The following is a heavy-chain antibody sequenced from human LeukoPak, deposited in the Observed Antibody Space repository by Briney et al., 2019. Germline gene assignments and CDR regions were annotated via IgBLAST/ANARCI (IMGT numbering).Heavy chain of an antibody. Sequence: GGSLRLSCAASGFTFSSYWMSWVRQGPGKELEWVANINTDGSEKHYVDSVKGRFTISRDNAKNSLYLQMNSLRAEDTAVYYCASRTTRGSAFDIWGQGTMVTVSS. CDR1: GFTFSSYW. D-gene: IGHD1/OR15-1a*01. J-gene: IGHJ3*02. CDR3: ASRTTRGSAFDI. V-gene: IGHV3-7*05. CDR2: INTDGSEK.